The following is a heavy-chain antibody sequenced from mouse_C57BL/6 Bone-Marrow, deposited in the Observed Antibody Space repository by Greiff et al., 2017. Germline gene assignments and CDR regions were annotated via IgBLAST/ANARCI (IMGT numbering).Heavy chain of an antibody. V-gene: IGHV1-4*01. D-gene: IGHD4-1*01. CDR2: INPSSGYT. CDR3: ATNWGFDY. CDR1: GYTFTSYT. Sequence: VKLQESGAELARPGASVKMSCKASGYTFTSYTMHWVKQRPGQGLEWIGYINPSSGYTKYNQKFKDKATLTAVKSSSTAYMQLSSLTSEDSAVYYCATNWGFDYWAQGTTLTVSA. J-gene: IGHJ2*01.